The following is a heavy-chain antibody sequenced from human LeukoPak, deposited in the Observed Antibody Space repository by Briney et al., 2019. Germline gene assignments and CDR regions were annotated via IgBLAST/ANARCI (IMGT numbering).Heavy chain of an antibody. CDR3: ARQGGDKPLDY. D-gene: IGHD3-10*01. CDR2: INHSGST. Sequence: PSETLSLTCAVYGGSFSGYYWSWIRQPPGKGLEWIGEINHSGSTYYNPSLKSRVTISVDTSKNQFSLKLSSVTAADTAVYYCARQGGDKPLDYWGQGTLVTVSS. J-gene: IGHJ4*02. CDR1: GGSFSGYY. V-gene: IGHV4-34*01.